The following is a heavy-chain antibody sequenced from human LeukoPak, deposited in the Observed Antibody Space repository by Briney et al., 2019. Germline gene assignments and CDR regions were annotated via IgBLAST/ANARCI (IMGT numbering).Heavy chain of an antibody. CDR3: ARGSRWFGDYYFDY. D-gene: IGHD3-10*01. Sequence: PSETLSLTCAVYGGSFSGYYWSWIRQPPGKGLEWIGYIYYSGSTNYNPSLKSRVTISVDTSKNQFSLKLSSVTAADTAVYYCARGSRWFGDYYFDYWGQGTLVTVSS. CDR1: GGSFSGYY. V-gene: IGHV4-59*01. CDR2: IYYSGST. J-gene: IGHJ4*02.